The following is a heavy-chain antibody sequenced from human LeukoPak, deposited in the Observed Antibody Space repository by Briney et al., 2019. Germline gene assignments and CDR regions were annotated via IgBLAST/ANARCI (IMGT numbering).Heavy chain of an antibody. D-gene: IGHD6-13*01. Sequence: ASVTVSCKASGYTFTGYYMHWVRQAPGQGLEWMGWINPNSGGTNYAQKFQGWVTMTRDTSISTAYMELSRLRSDDTAVYYCARVLYSSSWYYFDYWGQGTLVTVSS. V-gene: IGHV1-2*04. J-gene: IGHJ4*02. CDR2: INPNSGGT. CDR1: GYTFTGYY. CDR3: ARVLYSSSWYYFDY.